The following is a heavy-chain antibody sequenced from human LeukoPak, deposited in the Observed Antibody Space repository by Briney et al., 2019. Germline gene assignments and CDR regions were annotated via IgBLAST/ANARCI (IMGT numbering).Heavy chain of an antibody. V-gene: IGHV4-4*07. D-gene: IGHD3-22*01. CDR3: ARDGYYYDSSGSGTTFDY. J-gene: IGHJ4*02. CDR2: IYTSGST. CDR1: GGSISSYY. Sequence: SETLFLTCTVSGGSISSYYWSWIRQPAGKGLEWIGRIYTSGSTNYNPSLKSRVTMSVDTSKNQFSLKLSSVTAADTAVYYCARDGYYYDSSGSGTTFDYWGQGTLVTVSS.